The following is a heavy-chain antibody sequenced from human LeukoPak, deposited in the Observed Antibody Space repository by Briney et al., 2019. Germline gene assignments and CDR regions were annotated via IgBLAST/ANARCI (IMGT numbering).Heavy chain of an antibody. CDR1: GGSISSGSYY. CDR3: ARVQPYDYDDY. Sequence: PSQTLSLTCTVSGGSISSGSYYWSWIRQPAGKGLEWIGRIYTSGSTNYNPSLKSRVTISLDTSKNQFSLRLNSVTAADTAVYYCARVQPYDYDDYWGQGTLVTVSS. CDR2: IYTSGST. D-gene: IGHD2-2*01. J-gene: IGHJ4*02. V-gene: IGHV4-61*02.